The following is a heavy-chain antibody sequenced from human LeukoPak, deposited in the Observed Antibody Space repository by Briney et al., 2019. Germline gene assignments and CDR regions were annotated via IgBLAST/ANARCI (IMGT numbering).Heavy chain of an antibody. CDR3: ARTGIRGSSSKYYSDY. CDR2: INPNSGGT. CDR1: GYTFTGYY. V-gene: IGHV1-2*02. J-gene: IGHJ4*02. D-gene: IGHD6-6*01. Sequence: GASVKVSCKASGYTFTGYYMHWVRQAPGQGLEWMGWINPNSGGTNYAQRFQGRVTMTRDTSISTAYMELSRLRSDDTAVYYCARTGIRGSSSKYYSDYWGQGTLVTVSS.